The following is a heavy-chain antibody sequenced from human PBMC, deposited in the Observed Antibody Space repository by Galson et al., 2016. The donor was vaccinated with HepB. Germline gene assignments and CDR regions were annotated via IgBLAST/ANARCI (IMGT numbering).Heavy chain of an antibody. J-gene: IGHJ6*02. D-gene: IGHD2/OR15-2a*01. CDR3: ARGGGVTYFENYYYVMGV. CDR1: GYSFNAYG. Sequence: SVKVSCKASGYSFNAYGLSWVRQAPGQGLEWMGWISGYNGMTRYTQKFQGRVTMTTDTSTSTAYMELRRLGSDDTAVYYCARGGGVTYFENYYYVMGVWGQGTTVTVSS. CDR2: ISGYNGMT. V-gene: IGHV1-18*01.